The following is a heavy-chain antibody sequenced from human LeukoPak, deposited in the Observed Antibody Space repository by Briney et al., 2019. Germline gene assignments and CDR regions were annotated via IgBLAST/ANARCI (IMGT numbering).Heavy chain of an antibody. J-gene: IGHJ4*02. Sequence: GGSLRLSCAASGFTFSSYAMCWVRQAPGKGLGWVSAISGSGGSTYYADSVKSRFTISRDNSKNTLYLQMNSLRAEDTAVYYCAKTGVAAAGGFDYWGQGTLVTVSS. CDR2: ISGSGGST. CDR1: GFTFSSYA. D-gene: IGHD6-13*01. V-gene: IGHV3-23*01. CDR3: AKTGVAAAGGFDY.